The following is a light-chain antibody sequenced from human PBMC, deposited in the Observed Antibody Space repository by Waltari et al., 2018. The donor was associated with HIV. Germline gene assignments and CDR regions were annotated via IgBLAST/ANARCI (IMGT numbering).Light chain of an antibody. V-gene: IGKV3-15*01. CDR2: GAS. J-gene: IGKJ2*01. Sequence: EIVMRQSPATLPVSPGERATLSCRASQSVNTNLAWYHQKPGQAPRLLIYGASTRATGIPGRLSGSGSGTDFTLTISSLQSEDLAVYYCQQYHNWPYTFGQGTKLEIK. CDR1: QSVNTN. CDR3: QQYHNWPYT.